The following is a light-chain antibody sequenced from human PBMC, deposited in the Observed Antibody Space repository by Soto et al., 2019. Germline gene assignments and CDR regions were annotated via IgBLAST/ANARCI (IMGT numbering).Light chain of an antibody. J-gene: IGKJ1*01. CDR1: QSLLHSNGYNY. CDR3: MQALQTPT. Sequence: DLVMTQSPLSLPVTPGEPASISCRSSQSLLHSNGYNYLDWYLQKPGQSPQLLIYLGSNRASGVPDRFSGSGSGPDFTLKISRVEAEDVGVYYCMQALQTPTFGQGTKVEIK. V-gene: IGKV2-28*01. CDR2: LGS.